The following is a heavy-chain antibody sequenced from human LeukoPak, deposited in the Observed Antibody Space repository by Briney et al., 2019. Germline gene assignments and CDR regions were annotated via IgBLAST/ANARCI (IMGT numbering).Heavy chain of an antibody. J-gene: IGHJ4*02. CDR2: ISYDGSNK. Sequence: GGSLRLSCAASGFTFSSYAMHWVRQAPGKGLEWVAVISYDGSNKYYADSVKGRFTICRDNSKNTLYLQMNSLRAEDTAVYYCARDPLAYCGGDCYPSYYFDYWGQGTLVTVSS. D-gene: IGHD2-21*02. CDR1: GFTFSSYA. V-gene: IGHV3-30-3*01. CDR3: ARDPLAYCGGDCYPSYYFDY.